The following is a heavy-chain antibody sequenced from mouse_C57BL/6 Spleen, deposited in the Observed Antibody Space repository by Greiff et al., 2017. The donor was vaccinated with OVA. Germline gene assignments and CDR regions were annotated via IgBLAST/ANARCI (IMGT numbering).Heavy chain of an antibody. J-gene: IGHJ3*01. V-gene: IGHV1-59*01. CDR3: ARRAAQAAWFAY. Sequence: QVQLQQPGAELVRPGTSVKLSCKASGYTFTSYWMHWVKQRPGQGLEWIGVIDPSDSYTNYNQKFKGKATLTVDTSSSTAYMQLSSLTSEDSAVYDCARRAAQAAWFAYWGQGTLVTVSA. CDR2: IDPSDSYT. D-gene: IGHD3-2*02. CDR1: GYTFTSYW.